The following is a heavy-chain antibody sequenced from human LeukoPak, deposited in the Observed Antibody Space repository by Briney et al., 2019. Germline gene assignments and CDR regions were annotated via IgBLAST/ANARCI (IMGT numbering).Heavy chain of an antibody. CDR2: VNQSGGT. J-gene: IGHJ4*02. V-gene: IGHV4-34*01. Sequence: SETLSLTCAVYGGSFSGYYWSWIRQSPGKGLEWIGEVNQSGGTNYTPSLESRVTISVDTFKNQFSLKLSSVTAADTAVYYCARVNRSNLDYWGQGTLVTVSS. CDR1: GGSFSGYY. D-gene: IGHD4-11*01. CDR3: ARVNRSNLDY.